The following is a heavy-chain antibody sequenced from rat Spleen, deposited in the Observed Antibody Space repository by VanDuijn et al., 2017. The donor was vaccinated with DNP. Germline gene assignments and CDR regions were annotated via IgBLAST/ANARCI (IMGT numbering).Heavy chain of an antibody. CDR1: GFTFSNYG. CDR2: ITNSGGSI. J-gene: IGHJ4*01. Sequence: EVQLVQSGGGFVQPGRSLKLSCAASGFTFSNYGMAWVRQAPTKGLEWVASITNSGGSIYYRDSLKGRITISRDNAKSTLYLQMDSLRSEDTATYYCTTGAGSPWGQGTSVTVSS. CDR3: TTGAGSP. V-gene: IGHV5-27*01. D-gene: IGHD1-4*01.